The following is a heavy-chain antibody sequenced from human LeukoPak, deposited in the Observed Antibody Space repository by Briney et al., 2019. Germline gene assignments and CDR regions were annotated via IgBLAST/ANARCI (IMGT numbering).Heavy chain of an antibody. Sequence: SVKVSCKASGGTFSSYAISWVRQAPGQGLEWMGGIIPIFGTANYAQKFQGRVTITTDESTSTAYMELSSLRSEDTAVYYCARGYSGYDREDYYYYYMDVWGKGTTVTASS. D-gene: IGHD5-12*01. CDR3: ARGYSGYDREDYYYYYMDV. CDR2: IIPIFGTA. V-gene: IGHV1-69*05. J-gene: IGHJ6*03. CDR1: GGTFSSYA.